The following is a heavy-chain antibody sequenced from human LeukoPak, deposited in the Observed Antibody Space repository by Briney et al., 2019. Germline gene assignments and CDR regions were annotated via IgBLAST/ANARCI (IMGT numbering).Heavy chain of an antibody. V-gene: IGHV4-61*02. D-gene: IGHD3-16*01. Sequence: SETLSLTXTVSGGSISSGSYYWSWIRQPAGKGLEWIGRIYTSGSTNYNPSLKSRVTISVDTSKNQFSLKLSSVTAADTAVYYCARDPLGYWGQGTLVTVSS. J-gene: IGHJ4*02. CDR2: IYTSGST. CDR3: ARDPLGY. CDR1: GGSISSGSYY.